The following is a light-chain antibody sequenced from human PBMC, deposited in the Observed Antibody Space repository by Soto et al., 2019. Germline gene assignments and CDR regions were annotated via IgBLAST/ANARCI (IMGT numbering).Light chain of an antibody. CDR3: SSYTSSSTVV. CDR1: SSDVGGYNY. V-gene: IGLV2-14*01. Sequence: QSALTQPASVSGSPGQSIAISCTGTSSDVGGYNYVSWFQQHPGKAPKLMIYDVSSRPSGVSDRFSGSKSGNTASLTISELQAEDEADYHCSSYTSSSTVVFGGGTKLTVL. CDR2: DVS. J-gene: IGLJ3*02.